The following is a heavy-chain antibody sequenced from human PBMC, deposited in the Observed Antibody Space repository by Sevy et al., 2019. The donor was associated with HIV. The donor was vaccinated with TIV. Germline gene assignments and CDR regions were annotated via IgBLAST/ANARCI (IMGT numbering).Heavy chain of an antibody. Sequence: ASVKVSCKASGYLFISFVMHWVRQAPGQGLEWVGWINVGNGNTKYSQKFQDRVTITRDASTSTTYMELTSLTSEDTAIYYCTREAIVQLSQYFFDFWGQGTLVTVS. CDR2: INVGNGNT. CDR3: TREAIVQLSQYFFDF. V-gene: IGHV1-3*01. D-gene: IGHD1-26*01. J-gene: IGHJ4*02. CDR1: GYLFISFV.